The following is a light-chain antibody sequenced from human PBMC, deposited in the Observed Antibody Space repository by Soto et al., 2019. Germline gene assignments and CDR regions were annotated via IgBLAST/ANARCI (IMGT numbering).Light chain of an antibody. CDR1: QSVSSN. J-gene: IGKJ1*01. CDR2: GAS. V-gene: IGKV3-15*01. CDR3: QQYNNWPPTWT. Sequence: EIVMTQSPATLSVSPGERATLSCRASQSVSSNLAWYQQKPGQAPRILIYGASTRATGITARFSGSGSGTEFTLTISSLQSEDFAVYYCQQYNNWPPTWTFGQGTKVEIK.